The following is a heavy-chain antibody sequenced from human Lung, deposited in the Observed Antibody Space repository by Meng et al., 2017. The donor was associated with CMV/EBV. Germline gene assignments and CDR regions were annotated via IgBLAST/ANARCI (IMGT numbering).Heavy chain of an antibody. CDR1: GYTFTSYD. CDR2: MNPNSGNT. Sequence: ASVXVSXKASGYTFTSYDINWVRQATGQGLEWMGWMNPNSGNTGYAQKFQGRVTMTRNTSISTAYMELSSLRSEDTAVYYCARNPYSSPGPPSPHVHYYYYGMDFWGQGTXVTVYS. V-gene: IGHV1-8*01. D-gene: IGHD6-13*01. CDR3: ARNPYSSPGPPSPHVHYYYYGMDF. J-gene: IGHJ6*02.